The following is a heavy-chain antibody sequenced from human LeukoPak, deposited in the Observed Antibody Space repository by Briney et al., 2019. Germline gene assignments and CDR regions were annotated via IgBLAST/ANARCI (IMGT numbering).Heavy chain of an antibody. V-gene: IGHV3-30*04. CDR1: GFTFSRYA. D-gene: IGHD3-3*01. CDR3: ARDSGAAFWSGELDY. Sequence: GRSLRLSCAASGFTFSRYAMHWVRQAPGKGLEWVTLISYDGSNKYYADSVKGRITISRDNSKNRLYLQMNSLRTEDTAVYYCARDSGAAFWSGELDYWGQGTLVTVSS. CDR2: ISYDGSNK. J-gene: IGHJ4*02.